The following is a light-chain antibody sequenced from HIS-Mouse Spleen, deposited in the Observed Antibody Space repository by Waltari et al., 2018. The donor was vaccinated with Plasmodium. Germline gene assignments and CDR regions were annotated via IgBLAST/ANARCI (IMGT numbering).Light chain of an antibody. CDR3: YSAAYNNLV. CDR1: VLAKKY. CDR2: KDS. Sequence: SYELTQPSSVSVSPGQTARITCSGDVLAKKYARWFQQKPGQAPVLVIYKDSERPSGIAERFAGSSSGTTVTLTISGAQVEDEADYYCYSAAYNNLVFGGGTKLTVL. V-gene: IGLV3-27*01. J-gene: IGLJ3*02.